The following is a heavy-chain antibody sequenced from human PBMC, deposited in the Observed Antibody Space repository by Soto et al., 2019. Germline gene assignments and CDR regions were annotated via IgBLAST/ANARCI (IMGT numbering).Heavy chain of an antibody. V-gene: IGHV1-58*01. CDR2: IVVGSGNT. CDR3: AASVDYYDSSGPLGY. J-gene: IGHJ4*02. Sequence: QMQLVQSGPEVKKPGTSVKVSCKASGFTFTSSAVQWVRQARGQRLEWIGWIVVGSGNTNYAQKFQERVTITRDMSTSTAYMELSSLRSEDTAVYYCAASVDYYDSSGPLGYWGQGTLVTVSS. D-gene: IGHD3-22*01. CDR1: GFTFTSSA.